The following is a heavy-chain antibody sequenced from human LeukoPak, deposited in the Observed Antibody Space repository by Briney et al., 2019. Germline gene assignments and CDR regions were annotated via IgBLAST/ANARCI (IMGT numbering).Heavy chain of an antibody. D-gene: IGHD3-22*01. V-gene: IGHV4-59*08. CDR3: ASNYYDKWFDP. J-gene: IGHJ5*02. CDR1: GGSISSYY. Sequence: SETLSLTCTVSGGSISSYYWSWIRQPPGKGLEWIGYIYYSGSTNYNPSLKSRVTISVDTSQNQFSLKVNSVTAADTAVYYCASNYYDKWFDPWGQGTLVTVSS. CDR2: IYYSGST.